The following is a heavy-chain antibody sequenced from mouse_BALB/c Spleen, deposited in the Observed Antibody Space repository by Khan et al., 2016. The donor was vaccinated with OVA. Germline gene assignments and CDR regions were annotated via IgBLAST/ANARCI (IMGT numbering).Heavy chain of an antibody. Sequence: EVQLQESGPGLVKPSQSLSLTCTVTGYSITSEFAWNWIRQFPGNKLEWMGYISYSGNTRYNPSPKSLISITRDPSRNQFFLQLNSVTTEDTATYYCARKDYYDYDPFPYWGQGTLVTVSA. D-gene: IGHD2-4*01. J-gene: IGHJ3*01. CDR2: ISYSGNT. V-gene: IGHV3-2*02. CDR1: GYSITSEFA. CDR3: ARKDYYDYDPFPY.